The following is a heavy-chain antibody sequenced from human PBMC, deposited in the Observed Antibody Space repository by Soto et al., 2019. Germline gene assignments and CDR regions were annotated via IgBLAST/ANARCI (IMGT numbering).Heavy chain of an antibody. J-gene: IGHJ4*02. D-gene: IGHD3-22*01. Sequence: SETLSLTCTVSGGSISSGDYYWSWIRQPPGKGLEWIGYIYYSGSTYYNPSLKSRVTISVDTSKNQFSLKLSSVTAADTAAYYCARVPLVYDSSGYYQDPFYFDYWGQVTLVTVSS. CDR2: IYYSGST. CDR1: GGSISSGDYY. CDR3: ARVPLVYDSSGYYQDPFYFDY. V-gene: IGHV4-30-4*01.